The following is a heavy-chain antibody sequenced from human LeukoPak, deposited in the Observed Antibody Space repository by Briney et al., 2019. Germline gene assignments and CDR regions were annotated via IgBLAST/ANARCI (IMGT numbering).Heavy chain of an antibody. V-gene: IGHV4-59*08. J-gene: IGHJ4*02. CDR1: GGSISSYY. Sequence: SETLSLTCTVSGGSISSYYWSWIRQPPGKGLEWIGYIYYSGSTNYNPSLKSRVTISVDTSMNQFSLKLSSVTAADTAVYYCARLGGAVIAAAGALFDYWGQGTLVTVSS. CDR3: ARLGGAVIAAAGALFDY. D-gene: IGHD6-13*01. CDR2: IYYSGST.